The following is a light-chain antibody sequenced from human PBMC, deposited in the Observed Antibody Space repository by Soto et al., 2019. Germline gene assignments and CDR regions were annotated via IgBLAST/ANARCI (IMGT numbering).Light chain of an antibody. CDR3: ATWDSGLSGKV. V-gene: IGLV1-51*02. J-gene: IGLJ3*02. CDR1: SSTIGKNY. Sequence: QSALTQPPSVSAAPGQKVTISCSGSSSTIGKNYVSWYQQVPGSAPKLLIFENEKRHSGIPDRFSGSKSGTSATLGITGLQTGDEADYYCATWDSGLSGKVFGGGTKVIVL. CDR2: ENE.